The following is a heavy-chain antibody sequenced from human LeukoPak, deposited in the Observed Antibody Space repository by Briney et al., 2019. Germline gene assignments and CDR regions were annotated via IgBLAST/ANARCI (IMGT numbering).Heavy chain of an antibody. V-gene: IGHV4-34*01. Sequence: MPSETLSLTCAVYGGSFSGYYWSWIRQPPGKGLEWIGEINHSGSTNYNPSLKSRVTISVDTSKNQFSLKLSSVTAADTAVYYCARARAYCSGGSCYSYNFDYWGQGALVTVSS. J-gene: IGHJ4*02. CDR3: ARARAYCSGGSCYSYNFDY. CDR1: GGSFSGYY. CDR2: INHSGST. D-gene: IGHD2-15*01.